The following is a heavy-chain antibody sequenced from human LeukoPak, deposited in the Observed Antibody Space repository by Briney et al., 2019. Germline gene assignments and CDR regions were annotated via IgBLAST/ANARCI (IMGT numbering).Heavy chain of an antibody. V-gene: IGHV1-18*01. CDR2: NSFYSGHT. J-gene: IGHJ4*02. CDR3: ARDKPTSGYYFFDY. Sequence: ASVKVSCKASGYRFTSYGISWVRQAPGQGLEWMGWNSFYSGHTNYAQNLQGRVTMTTDTSTSTAYMELRSLTSDDTAVYYCARDKPTSGYYFFDYWGQGTLVTVSS. D-gene: IGHD3-3*01. CDR1: GYRFTSYG.